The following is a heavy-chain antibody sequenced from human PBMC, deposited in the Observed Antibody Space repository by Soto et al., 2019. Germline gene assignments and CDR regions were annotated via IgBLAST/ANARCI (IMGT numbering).Heavy chain of an antibody. Sequence: EVQLAESGGGLVKPGGSIRLSCAVSGVTLSNVWMNWVRQAPGKVPEWVGRIKSKTDCGTVEYAAPVKDRFTISRDDSEKTLYLQMNSMKTEDTAVYYCSHGYYQYFESWGQGTLVTVSS. CDR2: IKSKTDCGTV. CDR3: SHGYYQYFES. D-gene: IGHD5-18*01. J-gene: IGHJ4*02. V-gene: IGHV3-15*07. CDR1: GVTLSNVW.